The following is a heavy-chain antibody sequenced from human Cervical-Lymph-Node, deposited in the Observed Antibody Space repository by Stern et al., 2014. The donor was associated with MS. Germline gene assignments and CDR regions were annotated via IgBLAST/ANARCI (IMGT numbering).Heavy chain of an antibody. CDR3: ARDSLISGSHWYFDS. D-gene: IGHD1-26*01. CDR2: IYRSGSI. CDR1: GASISSHY. Sequence: QLQLQESGPGLVKPSETLSLTCSVTGASISSHYWGWIRQPAGKGMEWIGRIYRSGSINYNPSLKSRVAMSVDTSKNQISLSLTSLTAADTGVYYCARDSLISGSHWYFDSWGQGTLVTVSS. J-gene: IGHJ4*02. V-gene: IGHV4-4*07.